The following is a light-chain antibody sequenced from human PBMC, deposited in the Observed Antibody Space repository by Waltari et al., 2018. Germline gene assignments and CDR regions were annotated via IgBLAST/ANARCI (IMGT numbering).Light chain of an antibody. CDR3: QQYYSTPPT. J-gene: IGKJ1*01. CDR2: WAS. V-gene: IGKV4-1*01. Sequence: DIVMTQSPDSLAVSLGERATINCKSSQSVLYSSNNKNYLAWFQQKPGQPPKLLLYWASTPESGVPDRFSGSGSGTDFTLTISTLQAEDVAVYYCQQYYSTPPTFGQGTKVEIK. CDR1: QSVLYSSNNKNY.